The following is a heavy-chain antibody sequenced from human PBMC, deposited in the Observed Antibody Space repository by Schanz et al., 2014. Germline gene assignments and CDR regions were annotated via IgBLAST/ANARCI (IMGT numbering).Heavy chain of an antibody. CDR3: AREVGLYDRGWFDP. D-gene: IGHD3-22*01. V-gene: IGHV1-46*01. Sequence: QVQLVQSGAELRKPGTSVKVSCKTSGYTFTSYSMHWVRQAPGQGLEWMGIINLSGGSTNNAQKFQGRLTMTRDTSTSTVYMELSSLRSEDTAVYYCAREVGLYDRGWFDPWGQGTLVTVSS. CDR1: GYTFTSYS. CDR2: INLSGGST. J-gene: IGHJ5*02.